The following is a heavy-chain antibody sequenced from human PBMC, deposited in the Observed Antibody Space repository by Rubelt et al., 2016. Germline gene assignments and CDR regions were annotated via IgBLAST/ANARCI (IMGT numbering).Heavy chain of an antibody. CDR2: ISSNGRYI. V-gene: IGHV3-21*02. D-gene: IGHD1-14*01. Sequence: EVQLVESGGGLVKPGGCLRLSCATSGFAFSLYTMNWVRQAPGKGLEWVSSISSNGRYIYYADSVKGRFTISRDDAKNSLYLQMNSLRTEDTAVYFCARSGVGTTTLNWFDPWGQGSLVTVSS. CDR1: GFAFSLYT. CDR3: ARSGVGTTTLNWFDP. J-gene: IGHJ5*02.